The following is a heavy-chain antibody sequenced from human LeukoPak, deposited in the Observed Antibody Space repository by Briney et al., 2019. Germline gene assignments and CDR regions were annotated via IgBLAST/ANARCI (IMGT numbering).Heavy chain of an antibody. CDR1: GYSFTGYY. CDR3: ARGVSDGGYSYYYYYMDV. V-gene: IGHV1-8*02. D-gene: IGHD4-17*01. Sequence: ASVKVSCQTSGYSFTGYYMHWVRQATGQGLEWMGWMNPNSGNTGYAQKFQGRVTMTRNTSISTAYMELSSLRSEDTAVYYCARGVSDGGYSYYYYYMDVWGNGTTVTISS. J-gene: IGHJ6*03. CDR2: MNPNSGNT.